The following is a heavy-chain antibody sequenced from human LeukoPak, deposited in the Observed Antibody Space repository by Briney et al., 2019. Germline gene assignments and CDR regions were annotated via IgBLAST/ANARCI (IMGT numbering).Heavy chain of an antibody. CDR3: ARGYGGNSGYYFDY. J-gene: IGHJ4*02. Sequence: PSETLSLTCAVYGGSFSGYYWSWIRQPPGKGLEWIGEINHSGSTNYNPSLKSRVTISVDTSKNQFSLKLSSVTAADTAVYYCARGYGGNSGYYFDYWGQGTLVTVSS. CDR2: INHSGST. CDR1: GGSFSGYY. D-gene: IGHD4-23*01. V-gene: IGHV4-34*01.